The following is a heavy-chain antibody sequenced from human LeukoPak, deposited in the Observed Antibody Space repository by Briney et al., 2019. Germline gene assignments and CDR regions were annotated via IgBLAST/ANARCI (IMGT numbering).Heavy chain of an antibody. CDR2: INSDGSST. CDR3: TIFGVNYGMEV. V-gene: IGHV3-74*01. J-gene: IGHJ6*02. Sequence: GGSLSLSCAASGFPFINSWSHWVPKAQGRGLVWVSRINSDGSSTNYADSVKGRFTISRDNAKNTLYLQMNSLRAEDTAVYYCTIFGVNYGMEVWGQGTTVTVS. D-gene: IGHD3-3*01. CDR1: GFPFINSW.